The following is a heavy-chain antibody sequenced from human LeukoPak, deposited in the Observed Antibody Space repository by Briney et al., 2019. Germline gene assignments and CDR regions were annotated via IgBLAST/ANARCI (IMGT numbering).Heavy chain of an antibody. CDR3: AKARSGYYHFDY. V-gene: IGHV3-23*01. Sequence: GGSLRLSCAASGFTLSSYAMSWVRQAPGKGLEWVSAISGSGGSTYYADSVKGRFTISRDNSKNTLYLQMNSLRAEDTAVYYCAKARSGYYHFDYWGQGTLVTVSS. D-gene: IGHD3-22*01. CDR1: GFTLSSYA. CDR2: ISGSGGST. J-gene: IGHJ4*02.